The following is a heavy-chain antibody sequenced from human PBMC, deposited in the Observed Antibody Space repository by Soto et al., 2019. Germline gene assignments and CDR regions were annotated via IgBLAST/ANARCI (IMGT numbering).Heavy chain of an antibody. V-gene: IGHV1-18*01. Sequence: QVQLVQSGAEVMKPGASVKVSCKASGYTFTTYAISWVRQAPGQGLEWMGWINAYNGNTQYAQKLQGRVTMTTATSTSTAYMELRSLSSDDTAVYYCARDAPPEDYWGQGTLVTVSS. CDR1: GYTFTTYA. CDR2: INAYNGNT. CDR3: ARDAPPEDY. J-gene: IGHJ4*02.